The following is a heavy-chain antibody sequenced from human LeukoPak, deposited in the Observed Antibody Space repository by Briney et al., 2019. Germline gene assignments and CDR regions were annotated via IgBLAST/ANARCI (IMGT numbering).Heavy chain of an antibody. V-gene: IGHV3-74*01. Sequence: GGSLRPSCAASGFTFSDYWMYWVRQAPGKGLVWVSRINSDDSSTSYADSVQGRFTISRDNAKNTLYLQMNSLRAEDTAVYYCATCVAVPGLPDSWGQGTLVHVSS. J-gene: IGHJ4*02. CDR1: GFTFSDYW. D-gene: IGHD6-19*01. CDR2: INSDDSST. CDR3: ATCVAVPGLPDS.